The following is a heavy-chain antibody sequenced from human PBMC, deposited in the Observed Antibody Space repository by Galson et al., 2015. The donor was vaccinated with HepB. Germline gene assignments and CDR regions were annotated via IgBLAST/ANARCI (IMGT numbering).Heavy chain of an antibody. D-gene: IGHD1-7*01. CDR3: AKGRGRNSTLDS. J-gene: IGHJ4*02. CDR1: GFPFSTCD. Sequence: SLRLSCAASGFPFSTCDMTWVRQVPGKGLEWVSHIRDSGSETNYADSVKGRFTISRDNSKNTLSLQLNSLRAEDTAIYYCAKGRGRNSTLDSWGQGTLVTVSS. V-gene: IGHV3-23*01. CDR2: IRDSGSET.